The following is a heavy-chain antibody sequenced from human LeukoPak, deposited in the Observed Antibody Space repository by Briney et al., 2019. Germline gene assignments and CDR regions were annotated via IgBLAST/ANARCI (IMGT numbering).Heavy chain of an antibody. J-gene: IGHJ3*02. CDR1: GYSFTSYW. V-gene: IGHV5-51*01. CDR3: ARRMVRGVIVDAFDI. D-gene: IGHD3-10*01. Sequence: GESLKISCKGSGYSFTSYWIGWVRQMPGKGLEWMGIIYPGDSDTRYSPSFQGQVTISADKSISTAYLQWSSLKASDTAMYYCARRMVRGVIVDAFDIWGQGTTVTVSS. CDR2: IYPGDSDT.